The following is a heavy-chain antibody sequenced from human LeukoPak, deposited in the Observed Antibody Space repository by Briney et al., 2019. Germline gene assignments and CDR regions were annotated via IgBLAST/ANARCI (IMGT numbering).Heavy chain of an antibody. CDR3: ARNIVGATGNWFDP. J-gene: IGHJ5*02. Sequence: SETLSLTCTVSGGSISSYYWSWIRQPPGKGLEWIGYIYYSGSTNYNPSLKSRVTISVDTSKSQFSLKLSSVTAADTAVYYCARNIVGATGNWFDPWGQGTLVTVSS. CDR2: IYYSGST. D-gene: IGHD1-26*01. V-gene: IGHV4-59*01. CDR1: GGSISSYY.